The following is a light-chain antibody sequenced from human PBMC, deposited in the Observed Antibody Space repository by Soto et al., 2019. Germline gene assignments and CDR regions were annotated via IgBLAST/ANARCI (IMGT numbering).Light chain of an antibody. V-gene: IGKV3-20*01. J-gene: IGKJ3*01. CDR1: QTVSNSY. CDR2: GAS. CDR3: QQYGSSPFT. Sequence: EIVLTQSPGTLSLSPGERATLSCRASQTVSNSYLAWYQQKPGQAPRPLIYGASSRATDIPDRFSGSGSGTDFTLTISRLEPGDFAVYYCQQYGSSPFTFGPGTKVDIK.